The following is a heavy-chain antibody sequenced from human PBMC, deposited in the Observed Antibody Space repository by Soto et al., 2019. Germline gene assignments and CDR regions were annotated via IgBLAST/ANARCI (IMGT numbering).Heavy chain of an antibody. CDR3: ANPLYCSSTSCYLDKIAVAGIADAFDI. CDR2: ISGSGGST. Sequence: GGSLRLSCAASGFTFDDYAMSWVRQAPGKGLEWVSAISGSGGSTYYADSVKGRFTISRDNSKNTLYLQMNSLRAEDTAVYYCANPLYCSSTSCYLDKIAVAGIADAFDIWGQGTMVTVSS. CDR1: GFTFDDYA. J-gene: IGHJ3*02. D-gene: IGHD2-2*01. V-gene: IGHV3-23*01.